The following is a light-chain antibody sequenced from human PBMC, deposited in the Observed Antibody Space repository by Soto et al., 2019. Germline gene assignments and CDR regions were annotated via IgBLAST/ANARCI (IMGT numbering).Light chain of an antibody. CDR2: EVT. Sequence: QSALTQPPSAPGSPGQSVTISCTGTSSDVGAYKYVSWYQQYPGKAPKLMIYEVTKRPSGVPDRFSGSKSGNTASLTVSGLQAEAEADYYCTSYVGNDIWVFGGGTKLTVL. CDR1: SSDVGAYKY. CDR3: TSYVGNDIWV. V-gene: IGLV2-8*01. J-gene: IGLJ3*02.